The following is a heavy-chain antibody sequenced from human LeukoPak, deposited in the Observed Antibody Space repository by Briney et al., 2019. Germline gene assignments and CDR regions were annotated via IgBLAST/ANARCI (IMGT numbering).Heavy chain of an antibody. CDR2: ISYSGST. V-gene: IGHV4-59*01. Sequence: SETLSLTCTVSGGSISSYCWSWIRQPPEKGLEWLAYISYSGSTNYNPSLRSRVTISVDTSKNQFSLKLSSVTAADTAVYYCARFVIAAAGTYSGFDPWGQGTLVTVSS. D-gene: IGHD6-13*01. CDR3: ARFVIAAAGTYSGFDP. J-gene: IGHJ5*02. CDR1: GGSISSYC.